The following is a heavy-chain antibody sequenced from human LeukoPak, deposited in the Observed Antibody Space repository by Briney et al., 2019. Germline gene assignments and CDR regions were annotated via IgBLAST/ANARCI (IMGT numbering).Heavy chain of an antibody. CDR1: GFTFSSYA. J-gene: IGHJ4*02. V-gene: IGHV3-23*01. CDR3: AKEMEDIVVVVAAMPDY. D-gene: IGHD2-15*01. Sequence: GGSLRLSCAASGFTFSSYAMSWVRQAPGKGPEWVSAISGSGGSTYYADSVKGRFTISRDNSKNTLYLQMNSLRAEDTAVYYCAKEMEDIVVVVAAMPDYWGQGTLVTVSS. CDR2: ISGSGGST.